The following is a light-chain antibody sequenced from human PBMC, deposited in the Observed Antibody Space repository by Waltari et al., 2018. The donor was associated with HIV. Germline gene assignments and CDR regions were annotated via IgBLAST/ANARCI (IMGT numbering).Light chain of an antibody. CDR1: LLAKTY. Sequence: SYELTQPSSVSVSPGQPARIPCSGDLLAKTYVRWFHQKPGQAPVLGMYKDSERPSGIPARFSGSSSGTTVSLTIGGAQVDDEADYYCYSAADNSGLFGGGTKLTVL. V-gene: IGLV3-27*01. CDR3: YSAADNSGL. J-gene: IGLJ3*02. CDR2: KDS.